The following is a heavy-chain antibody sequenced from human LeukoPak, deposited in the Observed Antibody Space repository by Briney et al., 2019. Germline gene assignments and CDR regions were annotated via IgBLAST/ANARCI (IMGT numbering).Heavy chain of an antibody. CDR1: GFTFSSYG. CDR2: ISSSSSTI. J-gene: IGHJ4*02. D-gene: IGHD3-3*01. Sequence: GGSLRLSCAASGFTFSSYGMNWVRQAPGKGLEWVSYISSSSSTIYYADSVKGRFTISRDNAKNSLYLQMNSLRAEDTAVYYCAREAARVSFDYWGQGTLVTVSS. V-gene: IGHV3-48*01. CDR3: AREAARVSFDY.